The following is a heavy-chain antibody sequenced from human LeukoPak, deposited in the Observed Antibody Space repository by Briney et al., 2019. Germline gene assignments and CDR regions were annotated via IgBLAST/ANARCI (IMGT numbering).Heavy chain of an antibody. D-gene: IGHD1-26*01. CDR2: ISGSAGST. Sequence: GGSLRLSCAASGFTVSSNYMSWVRQAPGKGLEWVSSISGSAGSTHYADSVKGRFTISRDNSKNTLLLQINSLRAEDTAVYYCAKDSGSYRVFDYWGQGTLVTVSS. CDR3: AKDSGSYRVFDY. CDR1: GFTVSSNY. V-gene: IGHV3-23*01. J-gene: IGHJ4*02.